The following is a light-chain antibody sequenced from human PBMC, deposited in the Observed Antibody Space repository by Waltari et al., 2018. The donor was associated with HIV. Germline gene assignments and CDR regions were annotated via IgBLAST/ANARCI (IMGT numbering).Light chain of an antibody. Sequence: QSVLTPSPSASGTPGQRVTISCSGSSSNIGSNYVYWYQQLPGPAPKLLIYRNNQRPSGVPDRFSGSKSGTSASLAISGLRSEDEAHYYCATWTDSLSGVVFGGGTKLRVL. CDR2: RNN. V-gene: IGLV1-47*01. CDR1: SSNIGSNY. J-gene: IGLJ2*01. CDR3: ATWTDSLSGVV.